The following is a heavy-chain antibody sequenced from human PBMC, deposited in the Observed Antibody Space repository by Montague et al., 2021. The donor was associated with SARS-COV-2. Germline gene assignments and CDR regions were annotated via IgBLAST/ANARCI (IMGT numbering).Heavy chain of an antibody. Sequence: SLRLSCAASGFTCSSYWMSWVRQAPGKVLEWVANIKQDGSEKYYXXSLKGRFTISRDNAKNSLYLQMNSLRAEDTAVYYCARLGGSSWEIDYWGQGTLVTVSS. CDR3: ARLGGSSWEIDY. CDR1: GFTCSSYW. D-gene: IGHD6-13*01. J-gene: IGHJ4*02. CDR2: IKQDGSEK. V-gene: IGHV3-7*01.